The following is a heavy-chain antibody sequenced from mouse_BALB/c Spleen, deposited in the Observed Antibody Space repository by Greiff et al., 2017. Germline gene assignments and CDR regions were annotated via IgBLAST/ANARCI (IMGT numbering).Heavy chain of an antibody. D-gene: IGHD2-4*01. CDR2: IYPGNSDT. CDR3: TTRGNDYDEFAY. V-gene: IGHV1-5*01. CDR1: GYSFTSYW. Sequence: VQLKQSGTVLARPGASVKMSCKASGYSFTSYWMHWVKQRPGQGLEWIGAIYPGNSDTSYNQKFKGKAKLTAVTSASTAYMELSSLTNEDSAVYYCTTRGNDYDEFAYWGQGTLVTVSA. J-gene: IGHJ3*01.